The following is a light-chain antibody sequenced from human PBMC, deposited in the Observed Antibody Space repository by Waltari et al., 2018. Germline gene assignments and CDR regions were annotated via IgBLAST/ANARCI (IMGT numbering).Light chain of an antibody. CDR3: QQRSNWPT. J-gene: IGKJ5*01. CDR1: QSVSSY. CDR2: DAS. Sequence: IVLTQSPATLSLSPGERATLSCRASQSVSSYLAWYQQKPGQAPRLLIYDASNRATGIPARFSGSGSGTDFTLTISSLEPEDFAVYYCQQRSNWPTFGQGTRLEIK. V-gene: IGKV3-11*01.